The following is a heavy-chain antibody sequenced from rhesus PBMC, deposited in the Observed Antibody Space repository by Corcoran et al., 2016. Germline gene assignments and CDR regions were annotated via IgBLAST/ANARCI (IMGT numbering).Heavy chain of an antibody. J-gene: IGHJ4*01. D-gene: IGHD4-29*01. CDR2: IYGSSGST. V-gene: IGHV4-76*01. Sequence: QVQLQESGPGVVKPSETLSLTCAVSGYSISSGYDWSWIRQPPGKGLEWIGYIYGSSGSTNYNPSLKNRVTISKDTSKNQFSLKLSSVTAADTAVYYCAREYGSTFDYWGQGVLVTVSS. CDR3: AREYGSTFDY. CDR1: GYSISSGYD.